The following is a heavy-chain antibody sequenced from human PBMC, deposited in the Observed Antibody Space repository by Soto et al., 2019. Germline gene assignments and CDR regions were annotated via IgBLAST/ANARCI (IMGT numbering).Heavy chain of an antibody. CDR1: GFTFSSYA. CDR3: AKDSADTSMVWEPYYFDY. Sequence: EVQLLESGGGLVQPGGSLRLSCAASGFTFSSYAMSWVRQAPGKGLEWVSAISGSGGSTYYADSVKGRFTISRDNSKNTLYLQMNSLRAEDTAVYYCAKDSADTSMVWEPYYFDYWGQGTLVTVSS. CDR2: ISGSGGST. V-gene: IGHV3-23*01. D-gene: IGHD5-18*01. J-gene: IGHJ4*02.